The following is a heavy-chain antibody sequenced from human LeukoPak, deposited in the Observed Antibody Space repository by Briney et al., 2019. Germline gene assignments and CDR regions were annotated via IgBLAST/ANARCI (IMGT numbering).Heavy chain of an antibody. J-gene: IGHJ4*02. V-gene: IGHV4-34*01. CDR2: INHSGST. D-gene: IGHD1-20*01. CDR1: GGSFSGYY. CDR3: ARGRRGPRVGIIDY. Sequence: PSETLSLTCAVYGGSFSGYYWSWIRQPPGKGLEWIGEINHSGSTNYNPSLKSRVTISVDTSKNQFSLKLSSVTAADTAVYYCARGRRGPRVGIIDYWGQGTLVTVSS.